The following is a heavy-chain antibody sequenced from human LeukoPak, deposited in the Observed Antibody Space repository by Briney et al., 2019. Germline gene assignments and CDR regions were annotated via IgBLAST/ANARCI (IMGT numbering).Heavy chain of an antibody. D-gene: IGHD4-17*01. CDR3: TTIDDYGAFDI. J-gene: IGHJ3*02. CDR2: ISSSGRLM. CDR1: GFTFSDYY. V-gene: IGHV3-11*01. Sequence: GGSLRLSCAASGFTFSDYYINWIRQAPGKGLEWVSHISSSGRLMQYADSVKGRFTITRDNAQNFMSLQMNSLKPEDTAVYYCTTIDDYGAFDIWGQGTMVTVSS.